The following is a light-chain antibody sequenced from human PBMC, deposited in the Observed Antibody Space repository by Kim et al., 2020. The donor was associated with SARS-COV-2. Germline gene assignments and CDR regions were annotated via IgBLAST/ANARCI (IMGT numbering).Light chain of an antibody. Sequence: GDRVTIPCRASQDISNNLAWFQLKPGEAPKLLIYAASALQPGVPSRFSGSGSGTDFTLTVTSLQPEDVATYYCQKCDSAPWTFGQGTKVDIK. J-gene: IGKJ1*01. CDR3: QKCDSAPWT. CDR1: QDISNN. V-gene: IGKV1-27*01. CDR2: AAS.